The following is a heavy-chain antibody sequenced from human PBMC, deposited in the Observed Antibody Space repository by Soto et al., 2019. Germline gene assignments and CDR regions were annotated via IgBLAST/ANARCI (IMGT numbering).Heavy chain of an antibody. CDR2: ISYDGSNK. CDR1: GFTFSSYG. CDR3: AKTDSSGWSWSYYYYGMGV. D-gene: IGHD6-19*01. J-gene: IGHJ6*02. Sequence: GSLRLSCAASGFTFSSYGMHWVRQAPGKGLEWVAVISYDGSNKYYADSVKGRFTISRDNSKNTLYLQMNSLRAEDTAVYYCAKTDSSGWSWSYYYYGMGVWGQGTTVTVSS. V-gene: IGHV3-30*18.